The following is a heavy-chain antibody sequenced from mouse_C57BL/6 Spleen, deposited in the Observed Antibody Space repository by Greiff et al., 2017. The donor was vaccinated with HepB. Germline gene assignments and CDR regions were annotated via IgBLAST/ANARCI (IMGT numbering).Heavy chain of an antibody. CDR2: ISYSGST. CDR1: GYSITSGYD. D-gene: IGHD2-4*01. J-gene: IGHJ2*01. Sequence: EVMLVESGPGMVKPSQSLSLTCTVTGYSITSGYDWHWIRHFPGNKLEWMGYISYSGSTNYNPSLKSRISITHDTSKNHFFLKLNSVTTEDTATYYCAREDDYDRGFDYWGQGTTLTVSS. V-gene: IGHV3-1*01. CDR3: AREDDYDRGFDY.